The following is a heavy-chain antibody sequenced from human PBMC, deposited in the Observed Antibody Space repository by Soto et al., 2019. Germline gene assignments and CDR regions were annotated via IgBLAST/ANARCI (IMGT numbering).Heavy chain of an antibody. V-gene: IGHV1-24*01. D-gene: IGHD5-12*01. CDR3: ASYSGYDYEVNWFDP. CDR2: FDPEDGET. J-gene: IGHJ5*02. CDR1: GYTLTELS. Sequence: ASEKVSCKVSGYTLTELSMHWVRQAPGKGLEWMGGFDPEDGETIYAQKFQGRVTMTEDTSTDTAYMELSSLRSEDTAVYYCASYSGYDYEVNWFDPWGQGTLVTVSS.